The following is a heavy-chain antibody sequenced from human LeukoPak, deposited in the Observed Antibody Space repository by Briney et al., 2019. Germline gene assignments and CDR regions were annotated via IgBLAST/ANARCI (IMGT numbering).Heavy chain of an antibody. Sequence: GGSLRLSCAASGFPDSSNSMTWVRPAPGKGLEWVSIIYSGDNTYYADSVEGRFTISRDNSKNTLYLQMNSLTAEDTAVYYCAGGFRSAWYLDYWGQGTLVTVSS. CDR3: AGGFRSAWYLDY. D-gene: IGHD3-3*01. J-gene: IGHJ4*02. CDR2: IYSGDNT. V-gene: IGHV3-53*01. CDR1: GFPDSSNS.